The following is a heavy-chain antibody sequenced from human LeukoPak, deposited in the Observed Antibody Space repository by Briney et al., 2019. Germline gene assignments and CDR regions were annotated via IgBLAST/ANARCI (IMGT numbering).Heavy chain of an antibody. Sequence: PGGSLRLSCAASGFSFSGYHMNWIRQAPGKGLEWISYMSRGGGNIYFADSVKGRFTLSRDNAKHSLDLQMNSLTAEDTAVYYCSSGRDIAVAGRGGYFDYWGQGTLVTVSS. J-gene: IGHJ4*02. CDR1: GFSFSGYH. V-gene: IGHV3-11*01. CDR3: SSGRDIAVAGRGGYFDY. D-gene: IGHD6-19*01. CDR2: MSRGGGNI.